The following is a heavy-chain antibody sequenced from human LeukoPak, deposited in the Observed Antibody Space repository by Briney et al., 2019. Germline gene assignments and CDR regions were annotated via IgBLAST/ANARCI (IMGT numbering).Heavy chain of an antibody. Sequence: SETLSLTCTVSGGSISSGSYYWSWIRQPPGKGLEWIGYIYYSGSTYYNPSLKSRVTISVDTSKNQFSLKLSSVTAADTAVYYCARIAVAGHDAFDIWGQGTMVTVSS. CDR1: GGSISSGSYY. D-gene: IGHD6-19*01. J-gene: IGHJ3*02. CDR2: IYYSGST. V-gene: IGHV4-30-4*08. CDR3: ARIAVAGHDAFDI.